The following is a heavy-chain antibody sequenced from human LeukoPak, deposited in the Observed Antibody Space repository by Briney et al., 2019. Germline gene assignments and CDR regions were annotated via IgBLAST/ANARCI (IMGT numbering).Heavy chain of an antibody. CDR3: ARDSGTTGEVKFDP. V-gene: IGHV4-59*12. Sequence: SETLSLTCTVSGGSISSYYWSWIRQPPGKGLEWIGYIYCSGSTNYNPSLKSRVTMSIDTSNNQFSLRLRFVTAADTAVYYCARDSGTTGEVKFDPWGQGTLVTVSS. D-gene: IGHD3-10*01. CDR1: GGSISSYY. CDR2: IYCSGST. J-gene: IGHJ5*02.